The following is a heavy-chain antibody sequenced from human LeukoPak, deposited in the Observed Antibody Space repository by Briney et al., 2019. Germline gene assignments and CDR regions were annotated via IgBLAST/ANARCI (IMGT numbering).Heavy chain of an antibody. J-gene: IGHJ6*04. D-gene: IGHD6-19*01. Sequence: SETLSLTCAVYGGSFSGYYWSWIRQPPGKGLEWIGEINHSGSTNYNPSLMSRVTISVDTSKNQFSLKLSSVTAADTAVYYCARGGGSGWYHYYYGMDVWGKGTTVTVSS. CDR2: INHSGST. CDR1: GGSFSGYY. V-gene: IGHV4-34*01. CDR3: ARGGGSGWYHYYYGMDV.